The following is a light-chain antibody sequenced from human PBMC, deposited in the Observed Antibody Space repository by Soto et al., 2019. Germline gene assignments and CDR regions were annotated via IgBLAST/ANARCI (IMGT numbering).Light chain of an antibody. Sequence: IQMAQSPSSLSASVRDRVTITCEASQHIRNYLDWSQQKPGKVPKLLIYDASNLETGVPSRLSGSGSATDFTYNISSLQPEDIATYYCQQYDNLPITVGQGTRLESK. CDR2: DAS. CDR3: QQYDNLPIT. J-gene: IGKJ5*01. V-gene: IGKV1-33*01. CDR1: QHIRNY.